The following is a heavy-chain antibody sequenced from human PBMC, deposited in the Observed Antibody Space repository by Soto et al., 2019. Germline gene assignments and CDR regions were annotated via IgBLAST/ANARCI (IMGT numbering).Heavy chain of an antibody. V-gene: IGHV3-48*03. CDR2: INSGGASI. CDR1: GFTFSNYE. Sequence: EVQLVESGGGLVQPGGSLRLSCAASGFTFSNYEMSWVRQAPGKGLEWVSYINSGGASIKYADSVKGRFTISRDNAWSSLYLQMNSLRDEDTAVYYCARGKYGDAFDCWGQGTLVTVSS. J-gene: IGHJ4*02. D-gene: IGHD4-17*01. CDR3: ARGKYGDAFDC.